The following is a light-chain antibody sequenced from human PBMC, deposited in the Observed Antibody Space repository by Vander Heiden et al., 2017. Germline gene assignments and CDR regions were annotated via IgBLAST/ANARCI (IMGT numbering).Light chain of an antibody. Sequence: SSELTQDPAVSVALGQTVRITCQGDSLRSYYASWYQQNPGQAPVLVIYGKNNRPSGIPDRFSGSSSGNTASLTITGAQAEDEADYYCNSRDSSGNHLGVFGGGTKLTVL. J-gene: IGLJ3*02. V-gene: IGLV3-19*01. CDR1: SLRSYY. CDR2: GKN. CDR3: NSRDSSGNHLGV.